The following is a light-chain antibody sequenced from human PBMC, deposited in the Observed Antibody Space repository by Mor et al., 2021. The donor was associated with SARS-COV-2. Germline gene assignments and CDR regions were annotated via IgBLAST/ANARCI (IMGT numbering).Light chain of an antibody. CDR2: EDT. Sequence: GQAPMLVIYEDTQRPPGITERISGSTSGTLVTLTINGAQVDDEGDYYCWSTDSSGTQWVFGGGTRLT. J-gene: IGLJ2*01. CDR3: WSTDSSGTQWV. V-gene: IGLV3-10*01.